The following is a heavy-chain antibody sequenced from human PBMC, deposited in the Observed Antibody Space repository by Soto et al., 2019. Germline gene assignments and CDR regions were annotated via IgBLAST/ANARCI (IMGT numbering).Heavy chain of an antibody. D-gene: IGHD5-18*01. Sequence: SETLSLTCTVSGGSISSHYWSWIRQPPGQGLEWIGYVYYSGSTNYNPSLKSRVTISVDTSKSQFSLRLSSVTAADTAVYFCATTDQDVDTAMVTFDYWGQGTLVTVSS. J-gene: IGHJ4*02. CDR1: GGSISSHY. CDR2: VYYSGST. CDR3: ATTDQDVDTAMVTFDY. V-gene: IGHV4-59*08.